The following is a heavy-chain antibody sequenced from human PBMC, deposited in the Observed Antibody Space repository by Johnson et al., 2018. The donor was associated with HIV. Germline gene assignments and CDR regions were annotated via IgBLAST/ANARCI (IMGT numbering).Heavy chain of an antibody. Sequence: MLLVESGGGLVKPGGSLRLSCAASGFTFGDYYMSWIRQAPGKGLEWVGRIKSKTDGGTTEYAAPVKGRFTISRDDSKNTLYLQMNSLKTEDTAVYYCTTDLASDAFDFWGPGTLVTVSS. CDR3: TTDLASDAFDF. V-gene: IGHV3-15*01. CDR1: GFTFGDYY. J-gene: IGHJ3*01. CDR2: IKSKTDGGTT.